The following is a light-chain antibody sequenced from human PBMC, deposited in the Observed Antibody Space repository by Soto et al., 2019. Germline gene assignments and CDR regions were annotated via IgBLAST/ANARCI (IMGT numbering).Light chain of an antibody. CDR1: SSDVGGYNY. CDR2: DVS. J-gene: IGLJ1*01. V-gene: IGLV2-11*01. CDR3: CSYAGSYTHV. Sequence: SVLTQPRSVSGSPGQSVTISCTGTSSDVGGYNYVSWYQRHPGKAPKVVIYDVSKRPSGVPDRFSGSQSGNTASLTISGLQAEDEADYYCCSYAGSYTHVFGPGTKVTVL.